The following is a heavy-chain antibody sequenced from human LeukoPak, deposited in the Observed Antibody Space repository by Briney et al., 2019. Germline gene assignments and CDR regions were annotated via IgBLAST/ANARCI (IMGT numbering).Heavy chain of an antibody. J-gene: IGHJ4*02. V-gene: IGHV3-43D*04. CDR2: ISWDGGST. Sequence: PGGSLRLSCAASGFTFDDYAMHWVRQAPGKGLEWVSLISWDGGSTYYADSVKGRFTISRDNSKNSLYLQMNSLRAEDTALYYCAKDGGLYSGSYYIDYWGQGTLVTVSP. D-gene: IGHD1-26*01. CDR3: AKDGGLYSGSYYIDY. CDR1: GFTFDDYA.